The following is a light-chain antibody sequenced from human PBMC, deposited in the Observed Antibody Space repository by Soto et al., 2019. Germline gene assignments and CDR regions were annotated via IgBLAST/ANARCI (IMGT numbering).Light chain of an antibody. CDR1: SSDVGGYNY. CDR3: SSYISSSTFVV. J-gene: IGLJ2*01. CDR2: EVS. Sequence: QSVLTQPPSASGSPGQSVSISCSGGSSDVGGYNYVSWHQQHPGKAPKVIITEVSNRPSGVSNRFSGSKSGNTASLTISGLQAEDEADYYCSSYISSSTFVVFGGGTKLTVL. V-gene: IGLV2-14*01.